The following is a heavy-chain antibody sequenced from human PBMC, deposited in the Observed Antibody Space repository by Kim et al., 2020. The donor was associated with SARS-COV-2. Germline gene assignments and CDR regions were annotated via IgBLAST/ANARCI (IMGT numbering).Heavy chain of an antibody. V-gene: IGHV4-61*02. CDR1: GGSISSGSYY. Sequence: SETLSLTCTVSGGSISSGSYYWSWIRQPAGKGLEWIGRIYTSGSTNYNPSLKSRVTISVDTSKNQFSLKLSSVTAADTAVYYCARGGSGGSYYYYYGMDVWGQGTTVTVSS. D-gene: IGHD2-15*01. CDR3: ARGGSGGSYYYYYGMDV. J-gene: IGHJ6*02. CDR2: IYTSGST.